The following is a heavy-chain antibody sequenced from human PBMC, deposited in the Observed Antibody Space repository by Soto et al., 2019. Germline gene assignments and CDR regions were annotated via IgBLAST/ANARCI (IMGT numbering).Heavy chain of an antibody. V-gene: IGHV4-59*01. J-gene: IGHJ4*02. Sequence: SETLSLTCTVSGGSISSYYWSWIRQPPGKGLEWIGYIYYSGSTNYNPSLKSRVTISVDTSKNQFSLKLSSVTAADTAVYYCARDAPDYGILTGYHKPNYYFDYWGQGTLVTVSS. D-gene: IGHD3-9*01. CDR1: GGSISSYY. CDR2: IYYSGST. CDR3: ARDAPDYGILTGYHKPNYYFDY.